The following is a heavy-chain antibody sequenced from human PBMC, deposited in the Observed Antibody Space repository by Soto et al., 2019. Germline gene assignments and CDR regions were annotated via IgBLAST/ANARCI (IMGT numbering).Heavy chain of an antibody. J-gene: IGHJ4*02. V-gene: IGHV3-48*02. CDR1: GFTFGSYS. CDR3: ARGMGYYCSGGSCPEVVFDY. D-gene: IGHD2-15*01. CDR2: ISGTSSTI. Sequence: EVQLVESGGGLVQPGGSLRLSCAASGFTFGSYSMNWVRQAPGKGLERISYISGTSSTIYYADSVKGRFTISRDNAKNSLYLQMNSLRDEDTAVYYCARGMGYYCSGGSCPEVVFDYWGQGTLGTVSS.